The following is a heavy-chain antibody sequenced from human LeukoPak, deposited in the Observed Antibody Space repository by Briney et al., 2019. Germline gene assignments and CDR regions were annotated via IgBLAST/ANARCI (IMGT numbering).Heavy chain of an antibody. CDR3: ARVPKKGYGLGVRIISSWYFDL. CDR1: GGSFSGYY. D-gene: IGHD2/OR15-2a*01. Sequence: SETLSLTCAVYGGSFSGYYWSWIRQPPGKGLEWIGEVNHSGSTNYNPSLKSRVTISVDTSKNQFSLKLSSVTAADTAVYYCARVPKKGYGLGVRIISSWYFDLWGRGTLVTVSS. V-gene: IGHV4-34*01. CDR2: VNHSGST. J-gene: IGHJ2*01.